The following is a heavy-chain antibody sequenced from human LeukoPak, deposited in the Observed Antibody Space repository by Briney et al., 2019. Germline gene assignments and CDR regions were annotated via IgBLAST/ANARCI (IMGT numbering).Heavy chain of an antibody. CDR2: ISYDGSNK. CDR3: ARDSSSSSSEFDY. Sequence: GGSLRLSCAASGFTFSSYGMHWVRQAPGKGLEWVAVISYDGSNKYYADSVKGRFTISRDNSKNTLYLQMNSLRAEDTAVYYCARDSSSSSSEFDYWGQGTLVTVSS. CDR1: GFTFSSYG. D-gene: IGHD6-6*01. V-gene: IGHV3-30*03. J-gene: IGHJ4*02.